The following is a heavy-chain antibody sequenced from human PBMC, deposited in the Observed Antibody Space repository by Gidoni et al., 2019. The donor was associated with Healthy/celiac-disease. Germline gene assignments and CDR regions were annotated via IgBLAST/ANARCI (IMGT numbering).Heavy chain of an antibody. V-gene: IGHV4-30-4*01. CDR2: IYYSGST. D-gene: IGHD2-8*01. CDR1: GGSISSGDYY. CDR3: ARIGYCTNGVCYTVYD. J-gene: IGHJ4*02. Sequence: QVQLQESGPGLVKPSQTLSLTCTVSGGSISSGDYYWSWIRQPPGKGLEWIGYIYYSGSTYYNPSLKSRVTISVDTSKNQFSLKLSSVTAADTAVYYCARIGYCTNGVCYTVYDWGQGTLVTVSS.